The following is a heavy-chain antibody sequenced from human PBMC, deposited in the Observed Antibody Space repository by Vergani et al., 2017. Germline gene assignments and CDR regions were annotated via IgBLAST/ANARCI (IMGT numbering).Heavy chain of an antibody. CDR1: GFTFSSYG. CDR2: ISYDGSNK. V-gene: IGHV3-30*18. Sequence: QVQLVESGGGVVQPGRSLRLSCAASGFTFSSYGMHWVRQAPGKGLEWVAVISYDGSNKYYADSVKGRFTISRDNSKNTLYLQMNSLRAEDTAVYYCAKYYYDSIGYWEGAFDIWGQGTMVTVSS. D-gene: IGHD3-22*01. J-gene: IGHJ3*02. CDR3: AKYYYDSIGYWEGAFDI.